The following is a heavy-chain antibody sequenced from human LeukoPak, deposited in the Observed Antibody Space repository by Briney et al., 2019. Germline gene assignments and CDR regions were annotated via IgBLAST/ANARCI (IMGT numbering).Heavy chain of an antibody. J-gene: IGHJ6*03. V-gene: IGHV4-39*01. CDR1: GGSISSSSYY. Sequence: ETLSLTCTVSGGSISSSSYYWGWIRQPPGKGLEWIGSIYYSGSTYYNPSLKSRVTISIDTSKNQFSLKLSSVTAADTAVYYCARQQVVMPYYYYYMDVWGKGTTVTVSS. D-gene: IGHD3-22*01. CDR3: ARQQVVMPYYYYYMDV. CDR2: IYYSGST.